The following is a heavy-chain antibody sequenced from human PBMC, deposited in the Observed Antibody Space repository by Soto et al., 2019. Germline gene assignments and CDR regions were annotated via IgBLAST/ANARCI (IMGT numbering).Heavy chain of an antibody. CDR1: GGAFYSYT. CDR3: VCNGKIEPRPMLDS. CDR2: IIPVFGKT. Sequence: QVQLVQSEAEVRRPGSSVKVSCKASGGAFYSYTFSWVRQAPGQGLEWMGRIIPVFGKTRSAPTFQDRVPLSADTSASTILLELHPLQSDDTAIYYCVCNGKIEPRPMLDSWGPGTLVTVSS. V-gene: IGHV1-69*02. J-gene: IGHJ5*01. D-gene: IGHD6-6*01.